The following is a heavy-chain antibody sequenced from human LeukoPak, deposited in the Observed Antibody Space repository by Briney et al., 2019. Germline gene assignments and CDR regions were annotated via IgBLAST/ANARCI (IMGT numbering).Heavy chain of an antibody. D-gene: IGHD6-19*01. V-gene: IGHV1-18*01. CDR2: ISAYNGNT. Sequence: ASVKVSCKASGYTFTSYGISWVRQAPGQGLEWMGWISAYNGNTNYAQKLQGRVTMTTDTSTSTAYMELRSLSSDDTAVYYCARDLSIAVAGMGGYWGQGTLVTVSS. CDR3: ARDLSIAVAGMGGY. CDR1: GYTFTSYG. J-gene: IGHJ4*02.